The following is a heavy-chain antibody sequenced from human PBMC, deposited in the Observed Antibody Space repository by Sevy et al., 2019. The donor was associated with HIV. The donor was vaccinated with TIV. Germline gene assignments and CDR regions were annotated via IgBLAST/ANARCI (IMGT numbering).Heavy chain of an antibody. J-gene: IGHJ6*02. D-gene: IGHD5-18*01. Sequence: GGSLRLSCAASGFTVSSNYMSWVRQAPGKGLEWVSVIYSGGSTYYADSVKGRFTTSRDNSKNTLYLQMNSLRAEDTAVYYCARANVDTAMATLWYYYYGMDVWGQGTTVTVSS. V-gene: IGHV3-53*01. CDR3: ARANVDTAMATLWYYYYGMDV. CDR2: IYSGGST. CDR1: GFTVSSNY.